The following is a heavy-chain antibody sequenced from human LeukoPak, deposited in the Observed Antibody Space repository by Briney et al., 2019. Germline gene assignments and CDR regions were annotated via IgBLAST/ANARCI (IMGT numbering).Heavy chain of an antibody. J-gene: IGHJ4*02. CDR1: GFAFSSYA. D-gene: IGHD1-1*01. V-gene: IGHV3-23*01. Sequence: PGGSLRLSCAASGFAFSSYAMSWARQAPGKGLEWVSAISGSGGSTYYADSVKGRLTISRDNSKNTLYLQMNSLRAEDTAVYYCAKDQLRYDYWGQGTLVTVSS. CDR2: ISGSGGST. CDR3: AKDQLRYDY.